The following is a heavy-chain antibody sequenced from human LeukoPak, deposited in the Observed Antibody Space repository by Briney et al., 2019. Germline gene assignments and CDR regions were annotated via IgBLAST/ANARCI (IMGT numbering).Heavy chain of an antibody. CDR3: ARQCSSGWYYFDY. V-gene: IGHV5-51*01. Sequence: GESLQISCKGSGYRFTSYWIGWVRQLPGKGLEWMGIIYPGDSDTRYSPSFQGQVTISADKSISTAYLQWSSLKASDTAMYYCARQCSSGWYYFDYWGQGTLVTVSS. CDR2: IYPGDSDT. J-gene: IGHJ4*02. D-gene: IGHD6-19*01. CDR1: GYRFTSYW.